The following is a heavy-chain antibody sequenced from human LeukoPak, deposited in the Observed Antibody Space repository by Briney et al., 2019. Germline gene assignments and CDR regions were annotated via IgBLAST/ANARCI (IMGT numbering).Heavy chain of an antibody. CDR1: GFTFSDYY. CDR2: ISSSGSTV. Sequence: GGSLRLSCAASGFTFSDYYMSWIRQAPGKGREWVSYISSSGSTVYYADPVKGRFTISRDNAQNSLYLQMNSLRAEDTAVYYCARARGYTSVGNYWGQGTLVTVSS. J-gene: IGHJ4*02. CDR3: ARARGYTSVGNY. V-gene: IGHV3-11*04. D-gene: IGHD5-18*01.